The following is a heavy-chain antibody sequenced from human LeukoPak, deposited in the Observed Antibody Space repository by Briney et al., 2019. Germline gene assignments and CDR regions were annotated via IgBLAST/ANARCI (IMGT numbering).Heavy chain of an antibody. D-gene: IGHD3-10*01. CDR3: ARDQITMVRGVIIRDYGMDV. V-gene: IGHV3-48*03. CDR2: XXXXXXTI. Sequence: PGGSLRLSCAASGFTFSSYEMNWVRQAPGKXXXXXXXXXXXXXTIYYADXXXXRXXXXXXXXKNSLYLQMNSLRAEDTAVYYCARDQITMVRGVIIRDYGMDVWGKGTTVTVSS. CDR1: GFTFSSYE. J-gene: IGHJ6*04.